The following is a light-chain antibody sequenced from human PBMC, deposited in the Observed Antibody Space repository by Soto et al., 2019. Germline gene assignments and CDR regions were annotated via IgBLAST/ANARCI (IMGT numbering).Light chain of an antibody. J-gene: IGLJ1*01. Sequence: SALTQPASVSGSPGQSIAISCTGTSSDVGGYSYVSWYQQQPGKAPKLVISDVSNRPSGVSDRFSGSKSGNTASLTISGLQTEDEADNYCASYTTSSTYVFGTGTKVPV. CDR1: SSDVGGYSY. CDR3: ASYTTSSTYV. CDR2: DVS. V-gene: IGLV2-14*01.